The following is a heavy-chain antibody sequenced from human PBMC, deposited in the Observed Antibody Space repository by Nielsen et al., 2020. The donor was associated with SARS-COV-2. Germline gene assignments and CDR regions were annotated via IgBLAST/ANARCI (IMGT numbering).Heavy chain of an antibody. CDR3: AKDRAIFMIYITRGGPDY. J-gene: IGHJ4*02. Sequence: WIRQPPGKGLEWVALISYEGSKQYYADSVKGRFTISRDFSKSTLYLQMNSLRAEDTAMYYCAKDRAIFMIYITRGGPDYWGQGTLVTVSS. CDR2: ISYEGSKQ. V-gene: IGHV3-30*18. D-gene: IGHD3/OR15-3a*01.